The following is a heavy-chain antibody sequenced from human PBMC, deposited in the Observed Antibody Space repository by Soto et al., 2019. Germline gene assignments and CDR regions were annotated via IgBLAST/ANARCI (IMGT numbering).Heavy chain of an antibody. CDR3: AKKSCSSPGCPYGMDV. Sequence: PGGSLRLSCAASGFTFSSYAMSWVRQAPGKGLEWVSAISGSGGSTYYADSVKGRFTISRDSSKNTLYLQMNSLRAEDTAVYYCAKKSCSSPGCPYGMDVWGQGTTVTVAS. V-gene: IGHV3-23*01. D-gene: IGHD2-2*01. J-gene: IGHJ6*02. CDR2: ISGSGGST. CDR1: GFTFSSYA.